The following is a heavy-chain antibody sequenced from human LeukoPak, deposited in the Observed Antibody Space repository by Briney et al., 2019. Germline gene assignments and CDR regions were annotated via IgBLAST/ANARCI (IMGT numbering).Heavy chain of an antibody. CDR1: GFTFSSYS. CDR3: ARHVVGVGFDY. J-gene: IGHJ4*02. D-gene: IGHD3-22*01. CDR2: ITSSSSYI. V-gene: IGHV3-21*01. Sequence: GGSLRFSCAASGFTFSSYSMNWVRQAPGKGLEWVSSITSSSSYIYYADSVKGRFTISRDNAKNSLYLQMNSLRAEDTAVYYCARHVVGVGFDYWGQGTLVTVSS.